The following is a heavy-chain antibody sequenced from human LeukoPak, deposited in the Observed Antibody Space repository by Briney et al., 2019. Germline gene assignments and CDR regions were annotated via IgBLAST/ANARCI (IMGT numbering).Heavy chain of an antibody. Sequence: PSQTLSLTCAISGDSFSSNSAAWNWHRQSPSRGLEWLGRTYYRSKWYNDYAVSVKSRITINPDTSKNQFSLQLNSVTPEDTAVYYCARITMVRGVISHWGQGTLVTVSS. CDR3: ARITMVRGVISH. CDR1: GDSFSSNSAA. V-gene: IGHV6-1*01. D-gene: IGHD3-10*01. CDR2: TYYRSKWYN. J-gene: IGHJ4*02.